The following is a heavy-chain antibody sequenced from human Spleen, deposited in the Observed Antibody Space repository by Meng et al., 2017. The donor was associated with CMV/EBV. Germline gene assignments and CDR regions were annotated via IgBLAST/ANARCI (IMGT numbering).Heavy chain of an antibody. V-gene: IGHV4-59*01. Sequence: SETLSLTCNVSGGSITTNYWSWIRQPPGKGLEWIGYIYYSGSTNYNSSLSSRVTISLDTSKNQFSLKLTSVTATDTAVYYCARGSNYDFWSGYYYFDYWGQGTLVTVSS. CDR1: GGSITTNY. CDR2: IYYSGST. CDR3: ARGSNYDFWSGYYYFDY. J-gene: IGHJ4*02. D-gene: IGHD3-3*01.